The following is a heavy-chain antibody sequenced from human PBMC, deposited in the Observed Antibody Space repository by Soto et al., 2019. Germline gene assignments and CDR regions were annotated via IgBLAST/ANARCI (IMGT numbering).Heavy chain of an antibody. Sequence: SQTLSLTCTVSGGSISSSSYYWGWIRQPPGKGLEWIGSIYYSGSTYYNPSLKSRVTISVDTSKNQFSLKLSSVTAADTAVYYCARGDARKYCSGGSCYSGYFDYWGQGTLVTVSS. D-gene: IGHD2-15*01. V-gene: IGHV4-39*01. CDR3: ARGDARKYCSGGSCYSGYFDY. CDR1: GGSISSSSYY. CDR2: IYYSGST. J-gene: IGHJ4*02.